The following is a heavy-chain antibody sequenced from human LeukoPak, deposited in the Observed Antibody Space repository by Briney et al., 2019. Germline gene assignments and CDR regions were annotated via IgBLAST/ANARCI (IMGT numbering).Heavy chain of an antibody. CDR2: IYYSGNT. J-gene: IGHJ6*02. D-gene: IGHD6-6*01. CDR1: GGSISSGSHY. CDR3: ARDWIAPRRFPLLGMDV. V-gene: IGHV4-31*03. Sequence: SQTLSLTCTVSGGSISSGSHYWSWIRQHPGKGLGWIGYIYYSGNTYYNPSLKSRVTISVDTSKDQFSLRLSSLTAADTAVYYCARDWIAPRRFPLLGMDVWGQGTTVTVSS.